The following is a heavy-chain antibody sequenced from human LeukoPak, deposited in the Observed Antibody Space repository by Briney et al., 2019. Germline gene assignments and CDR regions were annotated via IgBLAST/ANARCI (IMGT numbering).Heavy chain of an antibody. D-gene: IGHD6-13*01. CDR1: GFTFSSYE. Sequence: PGGSLRLSCAASGFTFSSYEMNWVRQAPGKGLEWFSYISSSGSTIYYADSVKGRFTISRDNAKNSLYLQMNSLRGEDTAVYYCARDRGVYSRTLADWGQGTLVTVSS. J-gene: IGHJ4*02. CDR2: ISSSGSTI. CDR3: ARDRGVYSRTLAD. V-gene: IGHV3-48*03.